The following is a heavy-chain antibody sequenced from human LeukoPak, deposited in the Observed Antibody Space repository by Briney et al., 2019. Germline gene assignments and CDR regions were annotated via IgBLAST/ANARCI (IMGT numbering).Heavy chain of an antibody. J-gene: IGHJ6*03. CDR2: ISSNGGST. V-gene: IGHV3-64*01. CDR1: GFTFSSHA. CDR3: ARMYYDFWSGIRGDYYYYMDV. Sequence: PGGSLRLSCAASGFTFSSHAMHWVRQAPGKGLEYVSAISSNGGSTYYANSVKGRFTISRDNSKNTLYLQMGSLRAEDMAVYYCARMYYDFWSGIRGDYYYYMDVWGKGTTVTVSS. D-gene: IGHD3-3*01.